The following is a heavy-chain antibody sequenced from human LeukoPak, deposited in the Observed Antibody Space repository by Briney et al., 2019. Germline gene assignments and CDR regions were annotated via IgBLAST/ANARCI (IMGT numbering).Heavy chain of an antibody. Sequence: SETLSLTCSVSGYSIGSGHYWGWIRQPPGKGLEWIGSMYQTGSSYYSPSLKSRVTISLDTSKNQISLELTFVTAADTAFYFCARENVVAQGTFDYWGQGALVTVSS. CDR3: ARENVVAQGTFDY. J-gene: IGHJ4*02. V-gene: IGHV4-38-2*02. CDR1: GYSIGSGHY. CDR2: MYQTGSS. D-gene: IGHD2-21*01.